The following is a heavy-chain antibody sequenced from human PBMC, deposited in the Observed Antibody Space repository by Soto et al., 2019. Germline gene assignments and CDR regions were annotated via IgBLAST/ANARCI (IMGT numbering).Heavy chain of an antibody. V-gene: IGHV4-39*01. Sequence: SLTCTVSGGSISIRNYYWGWIRQPPGKGLEWIGIIYYTGNTYYNPSLKSRVTISSDTSKNQFSLKLTSVTATDTAVYFCARKGWLGDYGDYGIDYWGQGTLVTVSS. D-gene: IGHD4-17*01. CDR2: IYYTGNT. J-gene: IGHJ4*02. CDR3: ARKGWLGDYGDYGIDY. CDR1: GGSISIRNYY.